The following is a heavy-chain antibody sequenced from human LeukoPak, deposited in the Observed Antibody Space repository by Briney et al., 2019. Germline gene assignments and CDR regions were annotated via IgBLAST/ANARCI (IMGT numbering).Heavy chain of an antibody. CDR3: ARGLGYCSGGSCYSGDLDY. D-gene: IGHD2-15*01. Sequence: SSETLSLTCTVSGGSINSYYWSWLRQPPGKGLEWVGYIYYSGSTNYNPSLKSRVTISVDTSKNQFSLKLSSVTAADTAVYYCARGLGYCSGGSCYSGDLDYWGQGTLVTVSS. CDR1: GGSINSYY. J-gene: IGHJ4*02. CDR2: IYYSGST. V-gene: IGHV4-59*01.